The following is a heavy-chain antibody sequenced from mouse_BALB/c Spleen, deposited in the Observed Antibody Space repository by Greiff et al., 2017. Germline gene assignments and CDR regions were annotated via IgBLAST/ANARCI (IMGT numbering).Heavy chain of an antibody. V-gene: IGHV1-87*01. CDR1: GYTFTSYW. Sequence: QVQLKQSGAELARPGASVKLSCKASGYTFTSYWMQWVKQRPGQGLEWIGAIYPGDGDTRYTQKFKGKATLTADKSSSTAYMQLSSLASEDSAVYYCARRYGSIHFDYWGQGTTLTVSS. D-gene: IGHD1-1*01. J-gene: IGHJ2*01. CDR3: ARRYGSIHFDY. CDR2: IYPGDGDT.